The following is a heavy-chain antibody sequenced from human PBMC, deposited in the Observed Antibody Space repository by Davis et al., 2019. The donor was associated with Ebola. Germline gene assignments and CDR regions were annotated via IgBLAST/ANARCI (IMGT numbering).Heavy chain of an antibody. V-gene: IGHV3-64*01. D-gene: IGHD5-18*01. CDR2: ISSNGGST. CDR3: ARAPSFYTAMVVWDYFDY. Sequence: GESLKISCAASGFTFSSYAMHWVRQAPGKGLEYVSAISSNGGSTYYANSVKGRFTISRDNSKNTLYLQMNSLRAEDTAVYYCARAPSFYTAMVVWDYFDYWGQGTLVTVSS. J-gene: IGHJ4*02. CDR1: GFTFSSYA.